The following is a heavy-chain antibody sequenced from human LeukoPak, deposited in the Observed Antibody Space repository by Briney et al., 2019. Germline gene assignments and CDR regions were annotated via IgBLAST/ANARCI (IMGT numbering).Heavy chain of an antibody. V-gene: IGHV3-66*01. CDR2: IYIGGNT. CDR1: GFTFSSNY. D-gene: IGHD3-16*01. J-gene: IGHJ4*02. CDR3: VREGLGLGDHYFDY. Sequence: GGSLRLSCAAAGFTFSSNYMSWVRQAPGKGLEWVSVIYIGGNTYYSDSVKGRFTISRDNFKNTLYLQTNNLRAEDTAVYYCVREGLGLGDHYFDYWGQGTLVTVSS.